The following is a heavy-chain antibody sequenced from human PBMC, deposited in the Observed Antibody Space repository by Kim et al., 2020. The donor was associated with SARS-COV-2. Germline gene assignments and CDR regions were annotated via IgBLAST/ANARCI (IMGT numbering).Heavy chain of an antibody. Sequence: GGSLRLSCTASGFTLSNYWMHWVRQVPGKVLVWVSRINYDGSGTTYADSVRGRFTISRDKAKNALYLQMSSMRAEDTAVYYCARGSAVVTSNGFDIWGQGTRGTDAS. CDR3: ARGSAVVTSNGFDI. D-gene: IGHD2-21*02. CDR1: GFTLSNYW. V-gene: IGHV3-74*01. J-gene: IGHJ3*02. CDR2: INYDGSGT.